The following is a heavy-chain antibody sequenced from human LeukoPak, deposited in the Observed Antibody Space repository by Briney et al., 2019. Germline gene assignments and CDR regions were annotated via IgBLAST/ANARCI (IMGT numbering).Heavy chain of an antibody. CDR1: EFSFSRYW. CDR3: AKGRFGTYYYYLDV. V-gene: IGHV3-74*01. Sequence: GGSLRLSCAASEFSFSRYWMHWVRQPPGKGPVWVSRINTGGSDTSYADSVKGRFTISRDNSKNTLYLQTNSLRAEDTAVYYCAKGRFGTYYYYLDVWGQGTTVTVSS. CDR2: INTGGSDT. D-gene: IGHD3-10*01. J-gene: IGHJ6*02.